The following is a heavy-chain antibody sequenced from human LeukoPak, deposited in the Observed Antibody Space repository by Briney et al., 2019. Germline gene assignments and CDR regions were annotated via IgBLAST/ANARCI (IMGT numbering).Heavy chain of an antibody. CDR2: IYYSGST. CDR3: ARSLKGAGMDV. CDR1: GGSISGYY. Sequence: SETLSLTCTVSGGSISGYYWSWIRQPPGKGLEWIGYIYYSGSTNYNPSLKSRVTISVDTSKNQFSLKLSSVTAADTAVYYCARSLKGAGMDVWGKGITVTVSS. V-gene: IGHV4-59*01. J-gene: IGHJ6*04. D-gene: IGHD3-16*01.